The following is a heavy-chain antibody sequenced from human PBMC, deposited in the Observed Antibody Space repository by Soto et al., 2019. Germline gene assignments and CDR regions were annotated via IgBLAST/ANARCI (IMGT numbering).Heavy chain of an antibody. CDR3: VSRYCGGGSCYSGPFDY. J-gene: IGHJ4*02. V-gene: IGHV1-69*12. D-gene: IGHD2-15*01. CDR2: IIPTFDTT. Sequence: QVQLVQSGAEVKKPGSSVKVSCKASGGTFSSYVISWVRQAPGQGLEWMGGIIPTFDTTNYAQKFQGRVSITADESTNTAYMELGSLRSEDTAVYYCVSRYCGGGSCYSGPFDYWGQGTLVTVSS. CDR1: GGTFSSYV.